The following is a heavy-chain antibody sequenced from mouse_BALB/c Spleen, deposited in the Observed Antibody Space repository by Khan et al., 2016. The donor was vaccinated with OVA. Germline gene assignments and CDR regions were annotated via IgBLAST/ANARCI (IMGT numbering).Heavy chain of an antibody. CDR2: ISYIYNT. Sequence: VQLKESSPSLVKPPQSLSLTCIVTDNSIARDYACNWIRQFPGNKLHWMGFISYIYNTNYNPSHKIRFSITRDTSQNLFFLQLTSVTSEDTATYYSAGVYGGDFDYWRKGNIITVSS. J-gene: IGHJ2*01. CDR3: AGVYGGDFDY. D-gene: IGHD1-1*02. V-gene: IGHV3-2*02. CDR1: DNSIARDYA.